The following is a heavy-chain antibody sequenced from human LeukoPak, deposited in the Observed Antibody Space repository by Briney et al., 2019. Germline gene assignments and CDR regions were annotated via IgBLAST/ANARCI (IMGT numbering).Heavy chain of an antibody. CDR2: IGISSSHT. D-gene: IGHD4-23*01. Sequence: PGGSLRLSCVASGFTFSTNSMNWVRQAPGKGLEWVSSIGISSSHTFYADSVKGRFTISRDNAENSVYLQMNSLRAEDTAVYYCAKDLTTVATPYYYYYMDVWGKGTTVTVSS. CDR1: GFTFSTNS. J-gene: IGHJ6*03. V-gene: IGHV3-21*01. CDR3: AKDLTTVATPYYYYYMDV.